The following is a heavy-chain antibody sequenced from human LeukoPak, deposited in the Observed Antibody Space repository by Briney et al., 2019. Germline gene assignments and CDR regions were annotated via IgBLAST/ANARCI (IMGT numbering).Heavy chain of an antibody. CDR3: ARVDIVATNYFDY. J-gene: IGHJ4*02. CDR2: IYHSGST. D-gene: IGHD5-12*01. CDR1: GGSISSGGYS. Sequence: PSETLSLTCAASGGSISSGGYSWSWIRQPPGKGLEWTGYIYHSGSTYYNPSLNSRATITVDSSKNQFSLKLSSVTAADTAVYYCARVDIVATNYFDYWGQGTLVTVSS. V-gene: IGHV4-30-2*01.